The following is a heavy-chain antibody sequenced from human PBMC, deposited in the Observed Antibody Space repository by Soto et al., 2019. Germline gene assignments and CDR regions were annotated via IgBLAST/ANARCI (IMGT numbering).Heavy chain of an antibody. J-gene: IGHJ4*02. CDR1: GFTFSSYG. D-gene: IGHD4-17*01. CDR2: ISYDGSNK. CDR3: AKDTVTTYGSFDY. Sequence: GGSLRLSCAASGFTFSSYGMHWVRQAPGKGLEWVAVISYDGSNKYYADSVKGRFTISRDNSKNTLYLQMNSLRAEDTAVYYCAKDTVTTYGSFDYWGQGTLVTVSS. V-gene: IGHV3-30*18.